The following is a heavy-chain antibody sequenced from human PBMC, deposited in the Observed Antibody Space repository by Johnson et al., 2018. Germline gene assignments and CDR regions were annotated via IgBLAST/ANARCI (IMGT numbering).Heavy chain of an antibody. Sequence: VQLVESGGGLVQPGRSLRLSCAASGFTFDDYAMHWVRQAPGKGLEWVSGISWNSGSLGYADSVKGRFTISRDNAKNSLYLQMNSLRAEDTALYYCAKDKTAYYYGSGSPDAFDIWGQGTMVTVSS. V-gene: IGHV3-9*01. CDR3: AKDKTAYYYGSGSPDAFDI. CDR1: GFTFDDYA. D-gene: IGHD3-10*01. J-gene: IGHJ3*02. CDR2: ISWNSGSL.